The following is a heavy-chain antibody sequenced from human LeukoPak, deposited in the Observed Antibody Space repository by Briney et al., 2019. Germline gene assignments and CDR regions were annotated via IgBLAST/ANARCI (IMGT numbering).Heavy chain of an antibody. Sequence: GGSLRLSCAASGFTFSSYAMHWVRQAPGKGLERLAVISYDGTNKYYGATVKGRFTISREDSKNTLYLQMNSRREEDTAVYYCARDQGSLPVWFYYYMDVWGSGTTVTVSS. J-gene: IGHJ6*03. CDR1: GFTFSSYA. CDR3: ARDQGSLPVWFYYYMDV. D-gene: IGHD3-16*01. CDR2: ISYDGTNK. V-gene: IGHV3-30*01.